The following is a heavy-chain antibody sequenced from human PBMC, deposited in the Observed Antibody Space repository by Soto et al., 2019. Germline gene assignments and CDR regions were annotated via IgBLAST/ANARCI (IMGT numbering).Heavy chain of an antibody. CDR3: ASANCGGDCSYRHDRYYFES. D-gene: IGHD2-21*02. Sequence: VQLQESGPGLVRPSQSLSLTCTVSGGSITSDDYYWSWIRQPPGRGQEWIGYIFYSGSTHYNPSLKSRFIISLDTSKKQVSLKLSSVTAADTAVYYCASANCGGDCSYRHDRYYFESWGQGTLDTVSS. CDR1: GGSITSDDYY. CDR2: IFYSGST. J-gene: IGHJ4*02. V-gene: IGHV4-30-4*01.